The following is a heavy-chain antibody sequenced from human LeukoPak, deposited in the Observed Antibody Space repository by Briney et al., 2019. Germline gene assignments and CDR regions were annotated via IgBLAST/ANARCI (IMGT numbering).Heavy chain of an antibody. D-gene: IGHD3-10*01. CDR2: IQQDGSEK. CDR1: GFTFNYYW. J-gene: IGHJ4*02. V-gene: IGHV3-7*01. Sequence: PGGSLRLSCAASGFTFNYYWLTWVRQAPGKGLEWVANIQQDGSEKYYVDSVKGRFIISRDNAKNSLYLQMNSLRAEDTAVYYCARVRKLRTRGVMDPSDYWGQGTLVTVSS. CDR3: ARVRKLRTRGVMDPSDY.